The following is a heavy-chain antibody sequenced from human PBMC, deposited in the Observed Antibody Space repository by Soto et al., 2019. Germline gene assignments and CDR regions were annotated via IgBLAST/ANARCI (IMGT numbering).Heavy chain of an antibody. D-gene: IGHD2-15*01. V-gene: IGHV3-30*19. CDR3: ARVSALRAFDP. J-gene: IGHJ5*02. Sequence: GGSLRLSCAASGFTFSSYGMHWVRQAPGKGLEWVALISYDGSNKYYADSVKGRFTISRDNSKNTLYLQMNSLRAEDTAVYYCARVSALRAFDPWGQGTLVTVSS. CDR1: GFTFSSYG. CDR2: ISYDGSNK.